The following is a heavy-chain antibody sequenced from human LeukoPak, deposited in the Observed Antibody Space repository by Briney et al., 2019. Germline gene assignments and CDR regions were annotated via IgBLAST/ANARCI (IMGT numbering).Heavy chain of an antibody. D-gene: IGHD1-26*01. CDR3: ARDARSYLGRAFDI. Sequence: GGSLRLSCAASGFTFSSYSVNWVRQAPGKGPEWVSHISSSSTTIYYADSVKGRFTISRDNAKNSLYLQMNSLRAEDTAVYYCARDARSYLGRAFDIWGQGTMVTVSS. V-gene: IGHV3-48*01. CDR2: ISSSSTTI. CDR1: GFTFSSYS. J-gene: IGHJ3*02.